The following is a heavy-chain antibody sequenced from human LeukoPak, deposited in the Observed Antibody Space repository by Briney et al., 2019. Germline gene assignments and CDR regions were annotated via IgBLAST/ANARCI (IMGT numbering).Heavy chain of an antibody. CDR3: ARSRGWFGEIDP. D-gene: IGHD3-10*01. CDR1: GGSISSYY. CDR2: IYYSGST. Sequence: SETLSLTCTVSGGSISSYYWSWIRQPPEKGLEWIGYIYYSGSTNYNPSLKSRVTISVDTSKNQFSLKLSSVTAADTAVYYCARSRGWFGEIDPWGQGTLVTVSS. V-gene: IGHV4-59*01. J-gene: IGHJ5*02.